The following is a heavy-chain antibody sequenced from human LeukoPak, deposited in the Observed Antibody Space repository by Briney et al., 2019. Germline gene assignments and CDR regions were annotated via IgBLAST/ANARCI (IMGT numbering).Heavy chain of an antibody. Sequence: PSETLSLTCVVYGGSFSDYYWSWIRQPPGKGLEFIGEINHSGSTNYNPSLKSRVSISIDTSKNQFSLKLSSVTAADTAVYYCARARSGEWGFDYWGQGTLVTVSS. CDR2: INHSGST. J-gene: IGHJ4*02. CDR3: ARARSGEWGFDY. CDR1: GGSFSDYY. V-gene: IGHV4-34*01. D-gene: IGHD1-26*01.